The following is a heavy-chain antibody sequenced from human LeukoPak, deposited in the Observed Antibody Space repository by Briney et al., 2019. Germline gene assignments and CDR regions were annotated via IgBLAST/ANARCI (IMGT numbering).Heavy chain of an antibody. D-gene: IGHD3-10*01. CDR1: GGSISSSTYY. J-gene: IGHJ4*02. CDR2: IYYSGNT. Sequence: SETLSLTCTVSGGSISSSTYYWGWIRQPPGKGLEWIGSIYYSGNTYYNPSLKSRVTISVDTSKNQFSLKLSSVTAADTAVYYCARVSLNSWSYPFDYWGQGTLVTVSS. V-gene: IGHV4-39*07. CDR3: ARVSLNSWSYPFDY.